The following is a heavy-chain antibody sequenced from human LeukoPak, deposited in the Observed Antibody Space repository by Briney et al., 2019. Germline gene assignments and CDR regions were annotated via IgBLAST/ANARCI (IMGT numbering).Heavy chain of an antibody. D-gene: IGHD3-22*01. V-gene: IGHV3-11*01. Sequence: PGGSLRLSCAASGFTFRDYFMSWIRQAPGKGLEWVAYTNTAGNTIYYADSMKGRFTISRDNAKNSLYLQMNTLRAEDTAVYYCARATYDSSAVDAFDIWGQETMVTVS. CDR1: GFTFRDYF. CDR2: TNTAGNTI. J-gene: IGHJ3*02. CDR3: ARATYDSSAVDAFDI.